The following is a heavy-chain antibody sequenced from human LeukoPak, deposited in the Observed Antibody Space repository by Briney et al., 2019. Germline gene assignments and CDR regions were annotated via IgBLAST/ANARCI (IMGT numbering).Heavy chain of an antibody. CDR3: ARENLAAAGTGY. CDR1: GFTFSSYS. CDR2: ISSSSSYI. V-gene: IGHV3-21*01. D-gene: IGHD6-13*01. Sequence: PRGSLRLSCAASGFTFSSYSMNWVRQAPGKGLEWVSSISSSSSYIYYADSVKGRFTISRDNAKNSLYLQMNSLRAEDTAVYYCARENLAAAGTGYWGQGTLVTVSS. J-gene: IGHJ4*02.